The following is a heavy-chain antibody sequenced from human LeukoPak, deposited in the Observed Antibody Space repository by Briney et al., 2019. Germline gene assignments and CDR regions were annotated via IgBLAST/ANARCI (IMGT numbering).Heavy chain of an antibody. Sequence: SVKVSCKASGGTFSSYAISWVRQAPGQGLEWMGGIIPIFGTANYAQKFQGRVTITTDESTSTVYMELSSLRSEDTAVYYCARDSSGYFDYFDYWGQGTLVTVSS. CDR2: IIPIFGTA. D-gene: IGHD3-22*01. V-gene: IGHV1-69*05. J-gene: IGHJ4*02. CDR1: GGTFSSYA. CDR3: ARDSSGYFDYFDY.